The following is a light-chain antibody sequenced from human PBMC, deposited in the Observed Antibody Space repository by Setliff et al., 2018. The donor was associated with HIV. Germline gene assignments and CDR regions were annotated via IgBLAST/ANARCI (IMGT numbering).Light chain of an antibody. CDR1: SSNIGPGYD. J-gene: IGLJ1*01. CDR2: GNS. Sequence: QPVLTQPPSVSGAPGQRVTISCTGSSSNIGPGYDVHWYQQVPGTAPKLLIYGNSNRPSGVPERFSASKSGTSASLTTTGLQAEDEGDYYCQSYDSTLSGYYVFGTGTKVTVL. CDR3: QSYDSTLSGYYV. V-gene: IGLV1-40*01.